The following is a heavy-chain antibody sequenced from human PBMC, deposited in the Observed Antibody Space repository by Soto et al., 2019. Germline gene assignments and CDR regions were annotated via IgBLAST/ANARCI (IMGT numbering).Heavy chain of an antibody. Sequence: SETLSLTCTVSGGSISSGTYYWSWIRQPPGKGLEWIGYIYHSGSSQYNPSLKSRVTISIDTSKNQFSLELRSVTAADTAVYYCARDLLDTTVDYYFDYWGPGRLVTVSS. CDR2: IYHSGSS. CDR1: GGSISSGTYY. D-gene: IGHD4-17*01. CDR3: ARDLLDTTVDYYFDY. J-gene: IGHJ4*02. V-gene: IGHV4-30-4*01.